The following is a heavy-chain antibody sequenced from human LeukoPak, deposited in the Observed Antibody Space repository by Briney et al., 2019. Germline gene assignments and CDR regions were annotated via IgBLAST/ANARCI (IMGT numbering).Heavy chain of an antibody. D-gene: IGHD1-7*01. CDR1: GGTFSSYA. Sequence: ASVKVSCEASGGTFSSYAISWVRQAPGQGLEWMGGIIPIFGTANYAQKFQGRVTITTDESTSTAYMELSSLRSEDTAVYYCARYAITGTTQFDYWGQGTLVTVSS. CDR2: IIPIFGTA. V-gene: IGHV1-69*05. J-gene: IGHJ4*02. CDR3: ARYAITGTTQFDY.